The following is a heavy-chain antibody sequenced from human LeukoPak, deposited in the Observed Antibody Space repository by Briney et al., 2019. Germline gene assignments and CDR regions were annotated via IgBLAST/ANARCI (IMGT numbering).Heavy chain of an antibody. D-gene: IGHD3-22*01. V-gene: IGHV4-39*01. CDR3: ARHGRFASSGYSLDY. J-gene: IGHJ4*02. CDR2: IYYSGST. Sequence: SETLSLTCTVSGGSISSGSYYWSWIRQPAGKGLEWIGSIYYSGSTYYNPSLKSRVTISVDTSKNQFSLKLSSVTAADTAVYYCARHGRFASSGYSLDYWGQGTLVTVSS. CDR1: GGSISSGSYY.